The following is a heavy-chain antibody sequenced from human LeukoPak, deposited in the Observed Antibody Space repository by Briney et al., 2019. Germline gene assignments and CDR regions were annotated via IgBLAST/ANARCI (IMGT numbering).Heavy chain of an antibody. CDR2: IYSGGST. CDR1: GFTASSNY. Sequence: GGSLRLSCAASGFTASSNYMSWVRQAPGKGLEWVSVIYSGGSTYYADSVKGRFTISRDNAKNSLYLQMNSLRAEDTAVYYCARDVAVAGFYYYGMDVWGQGTTVTVSS. J-gene: IGHJ6*01. V-gene: IGHV3-53*01. CDR3: ARDVAVAGFYYYGMDV. D-gene: IGHD6-19*01.